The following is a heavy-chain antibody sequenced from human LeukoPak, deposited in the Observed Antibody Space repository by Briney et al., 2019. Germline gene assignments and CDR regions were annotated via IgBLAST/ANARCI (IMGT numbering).Heavy chain of an antibody. CDR3: ARDIRYFDSDYYYGMDV. J-gene: IGHJ6*02. D-gene: IGHD3-9*01. V-gene: IGHV3-48*03. CDR2: ISSSGSTI. Sequence: GGSLRLSCAASGFTFSSYEMNWVRQAPGKGLEWVSYISSSGSTIYYADSVKGRFTISRDNAKNPLYLQMNSLRAEDTAVYYCARDIRYFDSDYYYGMDVWGQGTTVTVSS. CDR1: GFTFSSYE.